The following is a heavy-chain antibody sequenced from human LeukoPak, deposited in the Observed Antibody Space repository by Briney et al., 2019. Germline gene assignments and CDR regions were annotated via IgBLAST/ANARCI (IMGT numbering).Heavy chain of an antibody. Sequence: PGGSLRLSCAASGFTFSNYGMHWVRQAPGKGLEWVAFIRYDGSNKYYADSVKGRFTTSRDNSKNTLSLQMNSLRTEDTAVYYCAKGERITMTWDYFDYWGQGTLVTVSS. CDR3: AKGERITMTWDYFDY. J-gene: IGHJ4*02. V-gene: IGHV3-30*02. CDR1: GFTFSNYG. CDR2: IRYDGSNK. D-gene: IGHD3-22*01.